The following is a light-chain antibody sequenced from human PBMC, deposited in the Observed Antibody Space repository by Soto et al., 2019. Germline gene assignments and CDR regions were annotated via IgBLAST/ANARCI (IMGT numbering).Light chain of an antibody. Sequence: QSVLRQPPSVSRAPGQRVTISCTGSSSNIGAGYDVHWYQQLPGTAPKLLIYGNSNRPSGVPDRFSGSKSGTSASLAITGLQAEDEADYYCQSYDSSLSGSRVFGTGTKVTVL. CDR3: QSYDSSLSGSRV. CDR2: GNS. V-gene: IGLV1-40*01. J-gene: IGLJ1*01. CDR1: SSNIGAGYD.